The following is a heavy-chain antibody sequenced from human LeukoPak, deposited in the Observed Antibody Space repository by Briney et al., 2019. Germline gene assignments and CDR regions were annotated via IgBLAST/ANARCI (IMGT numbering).Heavy chain of an antibody. CDR1: GFTFSSYA. V-gene: IGHV3-23*01. CDR2: ISGSGGST. Sequence: GGSLRLSCAASGFTFSSYAMSWVRQAPGKGLEWVSAISGSGGSTYYADSVKGRFTISRDNSKNTLYLQMNSLRAEDTAVYYCSRGAMVYYYYYYIDVWGKGTTVTVSS. D-gene: IGHD5-18*01. CDR3: SRGAMVYYYYYYIDV. J-gene: IGHJ6*03.